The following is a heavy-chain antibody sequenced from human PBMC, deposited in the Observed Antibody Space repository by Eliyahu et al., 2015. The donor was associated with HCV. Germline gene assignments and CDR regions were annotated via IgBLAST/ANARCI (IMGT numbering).Heavy chain of an antibody. V-gene: IGHV3-49*03. Sequence: GDYAMSWFRQAPGKGLEWIGFIRSQPYGGTAENAASVKGRFSISRDDSKSVAYLQMNNLRIEDTAIYYCVRVDYEDTTGYSPNSFDFWGQGTLVTVSS. CDR3: VRVDYEDTTGYSPNSFDF. CDR1: GDYA. CDR2: IRSQPYGGTA. J-gene: IGHJ4*02. D-gene: IGHD3-16*01.